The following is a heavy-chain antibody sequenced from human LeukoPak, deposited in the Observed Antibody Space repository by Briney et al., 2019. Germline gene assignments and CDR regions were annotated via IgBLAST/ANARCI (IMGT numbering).Heavy chain of an antibody. V-gene: IGHV4-4*07. J-gene: IGHJ6*03. D-gene: IGHD3-9*01. CDR3: ARLKFYHISGYSPGHYMDV. CDR2: LYLGVST. CDR1: GGPHYSYY. Sequence: PSETPSLTCTVSGGPHYSYYRSSSRQTAGKGLEWIARLYLGVSTNYNPSLKSRVTMSVDTPKNRFALKLSAVPASDMAVYYCARLKFYHISGYSPGHYMDVWGKGTTVTVSS.